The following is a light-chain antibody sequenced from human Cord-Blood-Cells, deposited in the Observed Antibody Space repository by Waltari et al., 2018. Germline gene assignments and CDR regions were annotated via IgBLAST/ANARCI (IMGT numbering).Light chain of an antibody. Sequence: IQLTQPTSSLSASVGDRVTITCRASQGISSYLAWYQQKPGQAPKLLIYAASTLQSGVPSRFSGSGSGTDFTLTISSLQPEDCATDYWQQLNSYPRTFGRGTKVEIK. CDR2: AAS. J-gene: IGKJ1*01. CDR1: QGISSY. CDR3: QQLNSYPRT. V-gene: IGKV1-9*01.